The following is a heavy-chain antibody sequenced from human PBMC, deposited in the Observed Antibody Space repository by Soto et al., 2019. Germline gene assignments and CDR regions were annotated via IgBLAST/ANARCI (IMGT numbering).Heavy chain of an antibody. Sequence: EVQMVESGGGLVQPGGSLRLSCAVSGFTFSSYWMYWVRQAPGKGLEWVANIKGDGSEKNYVDSVKGRFTISRDNANNSLYLQMHCLRVEDTAVYYCVSSLLRGQGTLVTVSS. CDR3: VSSLL. J-gene: IGHJ4*02. CDR1: GFTFSSYW. V-gene: IGHV3-7*01. CDR2: IKGDGSEK.